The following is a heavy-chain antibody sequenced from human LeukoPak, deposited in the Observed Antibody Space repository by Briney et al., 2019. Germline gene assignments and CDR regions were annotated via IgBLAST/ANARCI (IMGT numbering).Heavy chain of an antibody. CDR3: AREYSGYDSPSFDY. D-gene: IGHD5-12*01. V-gene: IGHV3-74*01. CDR2: INTDGSST. Sequence: GGSLRLSCAASGFTFSSYAMSWVRQAPGKGLVWVSRINTDGSSTSYADSVKGRFTISRDNAKNTLYLQMNSLRAEDAAVYYCAREYSGYDSPSFDYWGQGTLVTVSS. J-gene: IGHJ4*02. CDR1: GFTFSSYA.